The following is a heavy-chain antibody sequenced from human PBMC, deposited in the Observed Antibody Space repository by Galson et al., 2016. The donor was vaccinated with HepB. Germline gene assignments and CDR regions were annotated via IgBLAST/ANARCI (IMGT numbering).Heavy chain of an antibody. CDR1: GFTFNNFA. V-gene: IGHV3-23*01. Sequence: SLRLSCAASGFTFNNFAMSWVRQAPGKGLGWVSAISGSGSHTYYADSVKGRFTISRDNSKNTLDLQMNSLTAEDTAIYYCAKEKGYGGPRDYCMDVWGKGTMVTVSS. D-gene: IGHD4-23*01. CDR3: AKEKGYGGPRDYCMDV. CDR2: ISGSGSHT. J-gene: IGHJ6*03.